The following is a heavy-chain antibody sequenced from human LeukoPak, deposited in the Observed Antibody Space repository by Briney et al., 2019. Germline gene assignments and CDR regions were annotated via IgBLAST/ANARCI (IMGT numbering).Heavy chain of an antibody. V-gene: IGHV4-4*07. CDR1: GGSVNSYY. CDR3: VRDGRGYCSSSSVCYSWFDP. D-gene: IGHD2-2*01. J-gene: IGHJ5*02. Sequence: SETLSLTCTVSGGSVNSYYWSWIRQPAGKGLEWIGRIYTSGTTNYNPSLKSRVSVSVDTSKDQFSLKLSSLTAADTAVYYCVRDGRGYCSSSSVCYSWFDPWGQGTLVAVSS. CDR2: IYTSGTT.